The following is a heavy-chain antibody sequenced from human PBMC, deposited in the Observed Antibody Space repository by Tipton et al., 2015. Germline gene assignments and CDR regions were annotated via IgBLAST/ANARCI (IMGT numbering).Heavy chain of an antibody. CDR2: IYYSGST. D-gene: IGHD2-2*03. J-gene: IGHJ3*02. V-gene: IGHV4-59*01. CDR3: ARQTYGYCTSSNCYDGAFDI. Sequence: TLSLTCTVSGGSFSDYYWSWIRQSPGKGLEWIGYIYYSGSTNYNPSLKSRVTISVDTSKIQFSLKLNSVTAADTAVYYCARQTYGYCTSSNCYDGAFDIWGQGTVVTVSP. CDR1: GGSFSDYY.